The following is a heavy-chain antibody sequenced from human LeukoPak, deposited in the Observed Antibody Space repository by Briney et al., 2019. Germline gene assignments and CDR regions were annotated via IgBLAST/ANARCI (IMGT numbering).Heavy chain of an antibody. J-gene: IGHJ4*02. D-gene: IGHD4-17*01. CDR1: GFTFDDYA. CDR3: ARVRGDYGDDRPYDY. Sequence: PGGSLRLSCAASGFTFDDYAMHWVRQAPGKGLEWVSGISWNSGSIGYADSVKGRFTISRDNAKNSLYLQMNSLRAEDTAVYYCARVRGDYGDDRPYDYWGQGTLVTVSS. CDR2: ISWNSGSI. V-gene: IGHV3-9*01.